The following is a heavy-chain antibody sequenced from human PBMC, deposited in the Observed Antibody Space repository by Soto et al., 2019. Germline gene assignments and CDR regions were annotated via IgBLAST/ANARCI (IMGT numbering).Heavy chain of an antibody. CDR2: IYYSGST. Sequence: PGKGLEWIGYIYYSGSTNYNPSLKSRVTISVDTSKNQFSLKLSSVTAADTAVYYCARNNGRENYYDSSGYWYYFDYWGQGTLVTVSS. V-gene: IGHV4-59*01. CDR3: ARNNGRENYYDSSGYWYYFDY. J-gene: IGHJ4*02. D-gene: IGHD3-22*01.